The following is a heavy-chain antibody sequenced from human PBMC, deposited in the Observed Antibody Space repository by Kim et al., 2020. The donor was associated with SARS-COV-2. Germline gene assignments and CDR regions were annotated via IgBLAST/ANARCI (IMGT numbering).Heavy chain of an antibody. CDR2: IFYSGST. CDR3: ARGGRGYHAFDT. V-gene: IGHV4-30-4*01. D-gene: IGHD3-22*01. CDR1: GDSISSGDFY. Sequence: SETLSLTCTVSGDSISSGDFYWNWIRQSPGKGLEWIGYIFYSGSTYYNPSLRSRVTISVDTSKNQFSLNLNSVTAADTSVYFCARGGRGYHAFDTWGQG. J-gene: IGHJ3*02.